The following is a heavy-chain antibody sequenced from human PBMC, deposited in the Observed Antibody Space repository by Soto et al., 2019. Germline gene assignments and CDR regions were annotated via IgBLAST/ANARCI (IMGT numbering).Heavy chain of an antibody. CDR1: GGSISSGGYY. D-gene: IGHD2-8*01. Sequence: SETLSLTCTVSGGSISSGGYYWSWIRQHPGKGLEWIGYIYYSGSTYYNPSLKSRVTISVDTSKNQFSLKLSSVTAADTAVYYCARSEMARGVGMDVWGQGTTVTVSS. CDR3: ARSEMARGVGMDV. V-gene: IGHV4-31*03. J-gene: IGHJ6*02. CDR2: IYYSGST.